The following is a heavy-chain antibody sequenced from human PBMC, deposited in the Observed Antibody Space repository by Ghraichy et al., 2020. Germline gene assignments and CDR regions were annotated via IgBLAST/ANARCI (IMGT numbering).Heavy chain of an antibody. Sequence: SETLSLTCAVYGGSFSGYYWSWIRQPPGKGLEWIGEINHSGSTNYNPSLKSRVTISVDTSKNQFSLKLSSVTAADTAVYYCARARGYLPLYCSGGSCYSRGAFDIWGQGTMVTVSS. CDR2: INHSGST. J-gene: IGHJ3*02. CDR1: GGSFSGYY. V-gene: IGHV4-34*01. D-gene: IGHD2-15*01. CDR3: ARARGYLPLYCSGGSCYSRGAFDI.